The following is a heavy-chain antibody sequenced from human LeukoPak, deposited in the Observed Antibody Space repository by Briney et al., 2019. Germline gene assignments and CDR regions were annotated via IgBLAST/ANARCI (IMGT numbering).Heavy chain of an antibody. CDR1: GFTFSSYA. CDR2: ISYDGSNK. CDR3: ARDLHCSSTSCLYYYYYYGMDV. V-gene: IGHV3-30*04. Sequence: PGRSLRLSCAASGFTFSSYAMHWVRQAPGKGLEWVAVISYDGSNKYYADSVKGRFTISRDDSKNTLYLQMNSLRAEDTAVYYCARDLHCSSTSCLYYYYYYGMDVWGKGTTVTVSS. J-gene: IGHJ6*04. D-gene: IGHD2-2*01.